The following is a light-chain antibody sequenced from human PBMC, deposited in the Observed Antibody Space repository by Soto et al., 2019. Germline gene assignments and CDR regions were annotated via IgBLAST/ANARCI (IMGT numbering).Light chain of an antibody. CDR3: QRYNNFPVW. CDR1: QAISNY. CDR2: AAS. J-gene: IGKJ1*01. V-gene: IGKV1-27*01. Sequence: DIQMTQSPSSLSASVGDRVTITCRASQAISNYLAWYQQKPGKAPKLLIFAASTLQSGLPPRFSGSGSGTHFPLTISSLQPEDVATYYCQRYNNFPVWFGQGTKVEIK.